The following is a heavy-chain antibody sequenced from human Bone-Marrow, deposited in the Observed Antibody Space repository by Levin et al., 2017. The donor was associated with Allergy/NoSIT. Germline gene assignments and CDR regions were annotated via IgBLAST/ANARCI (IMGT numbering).Heavy chain of an antibody. Sequence: PSQTLSLTCTVSGGSISSGAYHWSWIRQHAGKGLEWIGYIYYSGSTYYNPSLKSRAMISLDTSKNQFSLKVTSATAADAAVYYCAREDGSTFDSWGQGTLVTVSS. CDR3: AREDGSTFDS. D-gene: IGHD5-24*01. CDR2: IYYSGST. CDR1: GGSISSGAYH. J-gene: IGHJ4*02. V-gene: IGHV4-31*02.